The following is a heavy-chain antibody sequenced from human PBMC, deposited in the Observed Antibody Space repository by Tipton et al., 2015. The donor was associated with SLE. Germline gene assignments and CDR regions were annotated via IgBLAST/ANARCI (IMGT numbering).Heavy chain of an antibody. D-gene: IGHD6-13*01. CDR3: ARHQPVIAAALDY. V-gene: IGHV4-39*07. J-gene: IGHJ4*02. Sequence: LRLSCTVSGGSISSSSYYWGWIRQPPGKGLEWIGSIYYSGSTYYNPSLKSRVTISVDTSKNQFSLKLSSVTAADTAVYYCARHQPVIAAALDYWGQGTLVTVSS. CDR2: IYYSGST. CDR1: GGSISSSSYY.